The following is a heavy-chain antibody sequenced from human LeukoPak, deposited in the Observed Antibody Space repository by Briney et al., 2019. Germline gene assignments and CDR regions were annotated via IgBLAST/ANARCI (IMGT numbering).Heavy chain of an antibody. CDR2: ISSSGSTI. D-gene: IGHD5-18*01. Sequence: GGSLRLSCAASGFTFSSYEMNWVRQAPGKGLEWVSYISSSGSTIYYADSVKGRFTIPRDNAKNSLYLQMNSLRAEDTAVYYCARGGYSYLFDYWGQGTLVTVSS. V-gene: IGHV3-48*03. J-gene: IGHJ4*02. CDR3: ARGGYSYLFDY. CDR1: GFTFSSYE.